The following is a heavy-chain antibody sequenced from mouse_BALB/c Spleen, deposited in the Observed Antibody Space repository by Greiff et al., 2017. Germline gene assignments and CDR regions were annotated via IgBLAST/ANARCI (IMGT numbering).Heavy chain of an antibody. J-gene: IGHJ2*01. CDR1: GYTFTDYA. Sequence: QVQLKQSGAELVRPGVSVKISCKGSGYTFTDYAMHWVKQSHAKSLEWIGVISTYYGDASYNQKFKGKATMTVDKSSSTAYMELARLTSEDSAIYYCARGDYGGGDYWGQGTTLTVSS. CDR2: ISTYYGDA. D-gene: IGHD2-4*01. V-gene: IGHV1S137*01. CDR3: ARGDYGGGDY.